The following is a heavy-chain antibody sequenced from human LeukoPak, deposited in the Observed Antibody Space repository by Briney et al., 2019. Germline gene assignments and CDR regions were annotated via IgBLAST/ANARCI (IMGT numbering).Heavy chain of an antibody. V-gene: IGHV1-69*05. CDR1: VGTFSSYA. D-gene: IGHD2-2*02. J-gene: IGHJ6*03. Sequence: SVKVSCKASVGTFSSYAISWVRQAPGQGLEWMGGIIPIFGTANYAQKFQGRVTITTDESTSTAYMELSSLRSEDTAVYYCARTTYQLLYGQGYYYYYMDVWGKGTTVTVSS. CDR3: ARTTYQLLYGQGYYYYYMDV. CDR2: IIPIFGTA.